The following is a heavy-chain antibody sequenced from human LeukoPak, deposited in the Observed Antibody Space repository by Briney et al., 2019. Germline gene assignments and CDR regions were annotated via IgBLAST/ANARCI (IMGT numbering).Heavy chain of an antibody. V-gene: IGHV3-7*01. Sequence: GGSLRLSCAASGFTFSSYWMSWVRQAPGKGLEWVAHIKQDGSEKYYVDSVKGRFTISRDNAKNSLYLQMNSLRAEDTAVYYCARGYGSGSYSLLFVDLWGQGTLVTVSS. D-gene: IGHD3-10*01. CDR3: ARGYGSGSYSLLFVDL. CDR2: IKQDGSEK. CDR1: GFTFSSYW. J-gene: IGHJ5*02.